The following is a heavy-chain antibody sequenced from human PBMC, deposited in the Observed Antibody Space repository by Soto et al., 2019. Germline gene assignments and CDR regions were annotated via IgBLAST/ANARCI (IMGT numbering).Heavy chain of an antibody. CDR1: GVTFTSYT. CDR2: IIPIFGTT. J-gene: IGHJ4*02. V-gene: IGHV1-69*01. D-gene: IGHD4-17*01. Sequence: QVQLVQSGAEVTKPGSSVKVSCKASGVTFTSYTFSWVRQAPGQGLEWMGGIIPIFGTTNYAQKLQGRVTITADESTSTVYMELRSLRSEDTAVYYCARDASDYGDPPYFDYWGQGTLVTVSS. CDR3: ARDASDYGDPPYFDY.